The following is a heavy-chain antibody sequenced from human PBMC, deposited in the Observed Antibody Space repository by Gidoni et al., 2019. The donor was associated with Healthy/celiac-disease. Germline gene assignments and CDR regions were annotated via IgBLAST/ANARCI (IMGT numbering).Heavy chain of an antibody. J-gene: IGHJ4*02. Sequence: EVQLVETGGGLIQPGGSLRLSCAASGFTVSSNYMSWVRQAPGKGLEWVSVIYSGGSTYYADSVKGRFTISRDNSKNTLYLQMNSLRAEDTAVYYCARDRPCSGGSCYPALFDYWGQGPLVTVSS. V-gene: IGHV3-53*02. CDR3: ARDRPCSGGSCYPALFDY. CDR2: IYSGGST. D-gene: IGHD2-15*01. CDR1: GFTVSSNY.